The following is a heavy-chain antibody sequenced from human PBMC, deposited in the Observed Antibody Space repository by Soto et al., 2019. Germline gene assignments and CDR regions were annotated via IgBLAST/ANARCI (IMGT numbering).Heavy chain of an antibody. J-gene: IGHJ5*02. CDR2: IWYDGSNK. Sequence: QVQLVESGGGVVQPGRSLRLSCAASGFTFSSYGMHWVRQAPGKGLEWVAVIWYDGSNKYYADSVKGRFTISRHNSKNTLYLQMNSLRAEDTAVYYCARDKMVRGAGNWFDPWGQGTMVAVSS. D-gene: IGHD3-10*01. CDR3: ARDKMVRGAGNWFDP. CDR1: GFTFSSYG. V-gene: IGHV3-33*01.